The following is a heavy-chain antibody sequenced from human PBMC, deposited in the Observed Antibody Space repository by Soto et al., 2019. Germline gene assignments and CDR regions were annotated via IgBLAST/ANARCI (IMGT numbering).Heavy chain of an antibody. V-gene: IGHV1-69*02. Sequence: QVQLVQSGAEVKKPGSSVKVSCKASGGTFSSYTISWVRQAPGQGLEWMGRIIPILGIANYAQKFQGRVTITADKSTRTAYMGLSSLRSEDTAVYYCARGGRPAVTTYYYGMDVWGQGTTVTVSS. J-gene: IGHJ6*02. D-gene: IGHD4-4*01. CDR3: ARGGRPAVTTYYYGMDV. CDR1: GGTFSSYT. CDR2: IIPILGIA.